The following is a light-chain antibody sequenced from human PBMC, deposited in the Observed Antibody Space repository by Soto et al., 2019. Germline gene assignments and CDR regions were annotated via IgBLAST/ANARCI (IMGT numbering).Light chain of an antibody. V-gene: IGKV1-5*01. CDR1: ESIRTL. CDR3: QQYNNYPST. CDR2: DAS. J-gene: IGKJ2*01. Sequence: DIQMPQSPSTLSASIGDRVTITCRASESIRTLLAWYQNKPGKAPKFLIYDASSLESGGPSRFSDSGSGTEFTHTISNLQPDDFASYFGQQYNNYPSTFGQGTQVYSK.